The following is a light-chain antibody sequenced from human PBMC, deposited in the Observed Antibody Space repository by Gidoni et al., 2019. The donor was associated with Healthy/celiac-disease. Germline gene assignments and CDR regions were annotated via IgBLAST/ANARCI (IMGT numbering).Light chain of an antibody. CDR2: AAS. Sequence: DIQLTQSPPSLSASVGDRVTITCRASQSISSYLNWYQQKPGKAPKLLIYAASSLQSGVPSRFSGSGSGTDFTLTISSLQPEDFATYYCQQSDSTPQTFXQXTKVEIK. J-gene: IGKJ1*01. CDR3: QQSDSTPQT. CDR1: QSISSY. V-gene: IGKV1-39*01.